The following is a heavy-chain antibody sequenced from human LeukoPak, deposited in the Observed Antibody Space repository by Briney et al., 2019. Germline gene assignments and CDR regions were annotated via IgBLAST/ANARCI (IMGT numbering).Heavy chain of an antibody. CDR2: IGTTSSYI. Sequence: GGSLRLSCAASGFTFSSYGINWVRQAPGKGLEWVSFIGTTSSYIYYADSVKGRFTISRDNAKNSVYLQMNSLRAEDTAVYYCARDSYGWHDRWDYWGQGTLVTVSS. CDR3: ARDSYGWHDRWDY. J-gene: IGHJ4*02. D-gene: IGHD1-1*01. CDR1: GFTFSSYG. V-gene: IGHV3-21*01.